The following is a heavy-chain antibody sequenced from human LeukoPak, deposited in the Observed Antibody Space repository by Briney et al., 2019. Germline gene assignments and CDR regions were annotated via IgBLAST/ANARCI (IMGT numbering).Heavy chain of an antibody. D-gene: IGHD4-23*01. Sequence: ASVKVSCKASGYTFTGYYMHWVRQAPGQGLEWMGWINPNSGGTNYAQKFQGRVTMTRDTSISTAYMELSRLRSDDTAVYYCARVVWRGGNARGADYWGQGTLVTVSS. J-gene: IGHJ4*02. CDR1: GYTFTGYY. CDR3: ARVVWRGGNARGADY. V-gene: IGHV1-2*02. CDR2: INPNSGGT.